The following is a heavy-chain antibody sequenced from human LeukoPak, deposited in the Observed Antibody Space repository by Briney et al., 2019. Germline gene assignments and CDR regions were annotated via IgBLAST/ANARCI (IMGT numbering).Heavy chain of an antibody. CDR3: ARDHRRSYFYGMDV. CDR2: INSDGSST. J-gene: IGHJ6*02. CDR1: GFTSSSYW. D-gene: IGHD4-23*01. V-gene: IGHV3-74*01. Sequence: GGSLRLSCAASGFTSSSYWMHWVRQVPGKGLVWVSRINSDGSSTIYADSVKGRFTISRDNAKNTLYLQMNSLRAEDTAVYYCARDHRRSYFYGMDVWGQGTTVTVSS.